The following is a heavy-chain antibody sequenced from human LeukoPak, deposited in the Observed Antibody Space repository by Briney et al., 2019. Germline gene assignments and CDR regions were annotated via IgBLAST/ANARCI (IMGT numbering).Heavy chain of an antibody. Sequence: GGSLRLSCAASGFTFSSYWMSWVRQAPGKGLEWVANIKQDGSEKYYVDSVKGRFTISRDNSKNTLYLQMNSLRAEDTAVYYCAKNMIVVVTLTPQGYWGQGTLVTVSS. CDR1: GFTFSSYW. J-gene: IGHJ4*02. CDR2: IKQDGSEK. V-gene: IGHV3-7*03. CDR3: AKNMIVVVTLTPQGY. D-gene: IGHD3-22*01.